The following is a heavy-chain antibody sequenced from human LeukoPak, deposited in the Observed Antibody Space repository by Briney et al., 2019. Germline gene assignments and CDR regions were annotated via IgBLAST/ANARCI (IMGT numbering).Heavy chain of an antibody. CDR1: GGSISSSNW. CDR2: IYHSGST. J-gene: IGHJ4*02. CDR3: ARDLLKTYDYVWGSYRLNYFDY. Sequence: SETLSLTCAVSGGSISSSNWWSWVRQPPGKGLEWIGEIYHSGSTNYNPSLKSRVTMSVDKSKNQFSLKLSSVTAADTAVYYCARDLLKTYDYVWGSYRLNYFDYWGQGTLVTVSS. V-gene: IGHV4-4*02. D-gene: IGHD3-16*02.